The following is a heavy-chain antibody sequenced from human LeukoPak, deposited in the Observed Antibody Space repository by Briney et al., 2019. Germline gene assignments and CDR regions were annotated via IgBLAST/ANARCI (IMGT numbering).Heavy chain of an antibody. J-gene: IGHJ4*02. V-gene: IGHV3-21*01. CDR2: ISDGSTYI. CDR3: ARDTFDNIGQPYGMGHDY. D-gene: IGHD2/OR15-2a*01. CDR1: GFTFSSHS. Sequence: GGSLRLSCEASGFTFSSHSMNWVRQAPGKGLEWVSSISDGSTYIHYADSVKGRFTISRDDAKNSLFLHMDSLRAEDAAVYYRARDTFDNIGQPYGMGHDYWGQGTLVTVSS.